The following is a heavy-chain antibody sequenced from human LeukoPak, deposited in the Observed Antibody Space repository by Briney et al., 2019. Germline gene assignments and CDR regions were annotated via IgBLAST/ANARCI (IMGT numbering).Heavy chain of an antibody. D-gene: IGHD4-23*01. CDR3: ANTLTTVVIPGAFDI. CDR1: GFTFSSYA. CDR2: ISGSGGST. Sequence: GGSLRLSCAASGFTFSSYAVSWVRQTPGKGLEWVSAISGSGGSTYYADSVEGRFTISRDNSKNTLYLQMNSLRAEDTAVYYCANTLTTVVIPGAFDIWGQGTMVTVSS. V-gene: IGHV3-23*01. J-gene: IGHJ3*02.